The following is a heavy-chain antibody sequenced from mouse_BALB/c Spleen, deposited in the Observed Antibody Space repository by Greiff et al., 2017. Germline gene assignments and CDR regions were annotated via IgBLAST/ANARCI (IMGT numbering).Heavy chain of an antibody. J-gene: IGHJ4*01. Sequence: EVQLQQSGAELVKPGASVKLSCTASGFNIKDTYMPWVKQRPEQGLEWIGRIDPANGNTKYDPKFQGKATITADTSSNTAYLQLSSLTSEDTAVYYCARDGDYYAMDYWGQGTSVTVSS. CDR2: IDPANGNT. CDR1: GFNIKDTY. V-gene: IGHV14-3*02. CDR3: ARDGDYYAMDY.